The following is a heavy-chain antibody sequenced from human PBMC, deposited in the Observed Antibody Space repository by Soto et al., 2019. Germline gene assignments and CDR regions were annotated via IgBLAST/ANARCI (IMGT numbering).Heavy chain of an antibody. V-gene: IGHV1-18*01. CDR3: ARGMGVNDNGDYVDY. J-gene: IGHJ4*02. CDR1: GYTFTNYG. D-gene: IGHD4-17*01. CDR2: ISGYNGNT. Sequence: QGHLVQSGAEVKKPGASVTVSCKASGYTFTNYGISWVRQAPGQGLEWMGWISGYNGNTKYAPKVQGRVTLTSDTSTSTSYMQLRSLRSDDTAVYYCARGMGVNDNGDYVDYWGQGTLVTVSS.